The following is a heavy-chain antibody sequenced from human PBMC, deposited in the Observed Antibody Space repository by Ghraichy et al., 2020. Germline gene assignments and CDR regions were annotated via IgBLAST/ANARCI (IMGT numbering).Heavy chain of an antibody. D-gene: IGHD2-15*01. CDR3: AREYCSGGRCFFGTGGSHFDY. CDR2: IKSDVSST. V-gene: IGHV3-74*01. CDR1: GFTLSNYW. J-gene: IGHJ4*02. Sequence: LSLTCAASGFTLSNYWMHWVRQAPGKGLVWVSRIKSDVSSTTYADSVKGRFTISRDNAKNTLYLQMNSLRAEDTAVYYCAREYCSGGRCFFGTGGSHFDYWGQGTLVTVSS.